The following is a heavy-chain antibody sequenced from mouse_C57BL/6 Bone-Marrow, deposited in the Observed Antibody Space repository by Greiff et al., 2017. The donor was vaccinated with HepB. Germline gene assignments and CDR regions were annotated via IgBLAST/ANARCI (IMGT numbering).Heavy chain of an antibody. Sequence: VQLQQPGAELVMPGASVKLSCKASGYTFTSYWMHWVKQRPGQGLEWIGEIDPSDSYTNYNQKFKGKSTLTVDKSSSTAYMQLSSLTSEDSAVYYYARLDLDYYAMDYWGQGTSVTVSS. J-gene: IGHJ4*01. CDR3: ARLDLDYYAMDY. CDR1: GYTFTSYW. V-gene: IGHV1-69*01. CDR2: IDPSDSYT.